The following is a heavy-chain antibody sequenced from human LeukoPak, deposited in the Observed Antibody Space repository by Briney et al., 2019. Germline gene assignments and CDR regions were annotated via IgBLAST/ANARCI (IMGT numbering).Heavy chain of an antibody. CDR2: IRYDGSNK. CDR1: GFTFSSYG. D-gene: IGHD6-19*01. Sequence: GGSLRLSCAASGFTFSSYGMHWVRQAPGKGLEWVAFIRYDGSNKYYADSVKGRFTISRDNSKNTLYLQMNSLRAEDTAVYYCAKERGEQWLGGLDYWGQGTLVTVS. J-gene: IGHJ4*02. V-gene: IGHV3-30*02. CDR3: AKERGEQWLGGLDY.